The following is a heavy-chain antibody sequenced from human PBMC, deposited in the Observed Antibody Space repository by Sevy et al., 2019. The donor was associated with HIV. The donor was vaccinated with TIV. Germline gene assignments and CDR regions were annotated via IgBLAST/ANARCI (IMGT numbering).Heavy chain of an antibody. CDR1: GLTFSGYW. D-gene: IGHD6-19*01. CDR2: IKGDGSEQ. Sequence: GGSLRLSCAASGLTFSGYWMSWVRQAPGKGLEWVANIKGDGSEQYYVDSVKGRFTVSRDNAKNSLYLQMNSLRAEDTAVYYCTKFYGTGSYVDYWGQGTLVTVSS. V-gene: IGHV3-7*01. J-gene: IGHJ4*02. CDR3: TKFYGTGSYVDY.